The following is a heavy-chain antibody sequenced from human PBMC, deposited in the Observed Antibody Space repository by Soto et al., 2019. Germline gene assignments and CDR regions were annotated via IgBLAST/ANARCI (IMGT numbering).Heavy chain of an antibody. CDR3: ARGPFGYSSGWYHPYFDY. J-gene: IGHJ4*02. D-gene: IGHD6-19*01. V-gene: IGHV4-59*08. CDR1: GGSISSYY. CDR2: IYYSGST. Sequence: PSETLSLTCTVSGGSISSYYWSWIRQPPGKGLEWIGYIYYSGSTNYNPSLKSRVTISVDTSKNQFSLKLSSVTAADTAVYYCARGPFGYSSGWYHPYFDYWGQGTLVTVSS.